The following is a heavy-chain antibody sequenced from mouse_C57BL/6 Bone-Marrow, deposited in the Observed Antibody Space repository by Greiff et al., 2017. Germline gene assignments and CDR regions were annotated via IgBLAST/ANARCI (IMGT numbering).Heavy chain of an antibody. CDR2: IYPGNSDT. CDR1: GYTFTSYW. CDR3: TRGYYYGSFYAMDY. V-gene: IGHV1-5*01. J-gene: IGHJ4*01. Sequence: VQLQQSGTVLARPGASVKMSCKTSGYTFTSYWMHWVKQRPGQGLEWIGAIYPGNSDTSYNQKFKGKAKLTAVTSASTAYMELGSLTNEDSAVYYCTRGYYYGSFYAMDYWGQGTSVTVSS. D-gene: IGHD1-1*01.